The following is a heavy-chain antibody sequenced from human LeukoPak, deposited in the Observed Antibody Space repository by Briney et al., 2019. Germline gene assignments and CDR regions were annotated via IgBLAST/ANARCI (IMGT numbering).Heavy chain of an antibody. CDR3: ARGRSNYDILTGKVGRFDY. V-gene: IGHV4-34*01. CDR2: INHSGST. Sequence: SETLSLTCAVYGGSFSGYYWSWIRQPPGKGLEWIGEINHSGSTNYNPSLKSRVTISVDTSKNQFSLKLSSVTAAGTAVYYCARGRSNYDILTGKVGRFDYWGQGTLVTVSS. J-gene: IGHJ4*02. CDR1: GGSFSGYY. D-gene: IGHD3-9*01.